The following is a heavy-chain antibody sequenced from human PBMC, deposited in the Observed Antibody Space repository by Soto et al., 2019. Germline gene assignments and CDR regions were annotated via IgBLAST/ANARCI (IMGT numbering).Heavy chain of an antibody. V-gene: IGHV3-23*01. CDR3: AKDRSSAGGGYFYYYYGMDV. CDR2: ISGSGGNT. Sequence: EVQLLESGGGLVQPGESLRLSCAASEFTFSSYAMSWVRQAPGKGLEWVSAISGSGGNTYYADSVKGRFTISRDISKNTLYLQMNSLRAEDTAGYYWAKDRSSAGGGYFYYYYGMDVWGQGTTGSVSS. CDR1: EFTFSSYA. J-gene: IGHJ6*02. D-gene: IGHD6-6*01.